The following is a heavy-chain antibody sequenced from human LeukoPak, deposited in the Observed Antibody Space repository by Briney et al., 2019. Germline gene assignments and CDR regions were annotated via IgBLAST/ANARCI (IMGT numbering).Heavy chain of an antibody. Sequence: ASVKVSCKASGYTFTSYDINWVRQATGQGLEWMGGIIPIFGTANYAQKFQGRVTITADESTSTAYMELSSLRSEDTAVYYCARDGVRYCSGGSCLHYYGMDVWGQGTTVTVSS. CDR2: IIPIFGTA. J-gene: IGHJ6*02. CDR3: ARDGVRYCSGGSCLHYYGMDV. CDR1: GYTFTSYD. V-gene: IGHV1-69*13. D-gene: IGHD2-15*01.